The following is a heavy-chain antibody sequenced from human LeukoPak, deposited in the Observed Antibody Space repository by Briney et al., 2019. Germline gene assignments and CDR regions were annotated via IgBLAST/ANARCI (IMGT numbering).Heavy chain of an antibody. Sequence: SETLSLTCAVYVEPFSNYFWSWIRQSPGKGLEWIGEINHSGSTNYNSSLTSRVTISVDTSKNQFSLNLSSVTAADTAIYYCARGLGQYDYWGPGTLVTVSS. J-gene: IGHJ4*02. CDR1: VEPFSNYF. CDR3: ARGLGQYDY. D-gene: IGHD5-24*01. V-gene: IGHV4-34*01. CDR2: INHSGST.